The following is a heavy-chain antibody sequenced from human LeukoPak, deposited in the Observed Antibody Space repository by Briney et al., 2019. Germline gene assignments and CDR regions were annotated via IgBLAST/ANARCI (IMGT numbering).Heavy chain of an antibody. V-gene: IGHV3-23*01. CDR3: AKPPHSSSWYMSPSFDY. CDR1: GFTFSSYA. CDR2: ISGSGGST. D-gene: IGHD6-13*01. J-gene: IGHJ4*02. Sequence: PGGSLRLSCAASGFTFSSYAMSWVRQAPGKGLEWVSAISGSGGSTYYADSVKGRFTISRDNSKNTLYLQMNSLRAEDTAVYYCAKPPHSSSWYMSPSFDYWGQGTLVTVSS.